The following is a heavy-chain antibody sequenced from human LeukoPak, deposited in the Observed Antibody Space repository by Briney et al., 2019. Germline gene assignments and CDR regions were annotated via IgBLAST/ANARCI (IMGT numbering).Heavy chain of an antibody. J-gene: IGHJ6*02. CDR2: MNQDGSEK. V-gene: IGHV3-7*05. CDR3: ARDRGPRGYYGMDV. CDR1: GFSFAMYS. Sequence: GGSLRLSCAASGFSFAMYSMTWVRQAPGKGLEWVANMNQDGSEKYYVDSVEGRFTISRDNAKTSVYLQMNSLGVEDTAVYYCARDRGPRGYYGMDVWGHGTTVTASS. D-gene: IGHD3-10*01.